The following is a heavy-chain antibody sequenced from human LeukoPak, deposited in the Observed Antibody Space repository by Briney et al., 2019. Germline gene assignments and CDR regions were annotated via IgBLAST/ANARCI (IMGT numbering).Heavy chain of an antibody. CDR1: GYSFTSYW. Sequence: KVSCKASGYSFTSYWIGWVRQMPGKGLEWMGIIYPGDSDTRYSPSFQGQVTISADKSISTAYLQWSSLKASDTAMYYCARRYSSSWPPTDAFDIWGQGTMVTVSS. D-gene: IGHD6-13*01. CDR2: IYPGDSDT. CDR3: ARRYSSSWPPTDAFDI. V-gene: IGHV5-51*01. J-gene: IGHJ3*02.